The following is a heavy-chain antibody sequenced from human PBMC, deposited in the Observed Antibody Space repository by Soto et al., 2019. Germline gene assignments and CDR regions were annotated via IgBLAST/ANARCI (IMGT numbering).Heavy chain of an antibody. CDR1: GYTFTSYG. D-gene: IGHD3-22*01. CDR2: ISAYNGNT. J-gene: IGHJ4*02. CDR3: ARDKGDYYDSSGWVDY. V-gene: IGHV1-18*04. Sequence: ASVKVSCKASGYTFTSYGISWVRQAPGQGLEWMGWISAYNGNTNYAQKLQGRVTMTTDTSTSTAYMGLRSLRSDDTAVYYCARDKGDYYDSSGWVDYWGQGTLVTVSS.